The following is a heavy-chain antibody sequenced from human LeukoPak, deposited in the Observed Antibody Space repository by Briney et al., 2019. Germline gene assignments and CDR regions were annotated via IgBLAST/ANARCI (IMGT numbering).Heavy chain of an antibody. CDR2: IYHSGST. V-gene: IGHV4-30-2*01. CDR1: GGSIGSGGYS. J-gene: IGHJ3*02. D-gene: IGHD2-21*02. Sequence: SETLSLTCAVCGGSIGSGGYSWSWIRQPPGKSLEWIGYIYHSGSTYYNPSLKSRVTISVDRSKNQFSLKLSSVTAADTAVYYCARDVSRVTAHPLGAFDIWGQGTMVTVSS. CDR3: ARDVSRVTAHPLGAFDI.